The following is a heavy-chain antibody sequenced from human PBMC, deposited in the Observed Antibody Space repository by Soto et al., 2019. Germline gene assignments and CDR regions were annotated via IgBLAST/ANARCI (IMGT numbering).Heavy chain of an antibody. CDR3: ARTTAYGDYSYDY. CDR2: IQPGDSDT. J-gene: IGHJ4*02. Sequence: PRESLKISCKGSGYCFPSFWIGWVGPMPRKGLEWMGIIQPGDSDTRYSPSFQGQATISADTSISTAYLQWSSLKASDTAMYYCARTTAYGDYSYDYWGLGTLVTVSS. CDR1: GYCFPSFW. V-gene: IGHV5-51*01. D-gene: IGHD4-17*01.